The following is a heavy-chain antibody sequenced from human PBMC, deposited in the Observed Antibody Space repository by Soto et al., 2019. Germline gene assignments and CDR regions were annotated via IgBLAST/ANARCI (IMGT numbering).Heavy chain of an antibody. V-gene: IGHV1-8*01. J-gene: IGHJ6*02. CDR2: MNPNSGNT. CDR1: GYTFTSYD. D-gene: IGHD5-12*01. CDR3: ARDHALVATSRDYYYYGMDV. Sequence: ASVNVSCKASGYTFTSYDINWVRQATGQGLEWMGWMNPNSGNTGYAQKFQGRVTMTRNTSISTAYMELSSLRSEDTAVYYCARDHALVATSRDYYYYGMDVWGQGTTVTVSS.